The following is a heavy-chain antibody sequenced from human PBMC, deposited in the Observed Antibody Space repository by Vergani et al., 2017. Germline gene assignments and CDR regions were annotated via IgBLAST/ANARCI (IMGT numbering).Heavy chain of an antibody. CDR3: ARDTKYCSSTSCTYNWFDP. J-gene: IGHJ5*02. CDR2: ISTSGST. V-gene: IGHV4-4*07. CDR1: GGSISSYY. D-gene: IGHD2-2*01. Sequence: QVQLQESGPGLVKPSATLSLTCTVSGGSISSYYWSWIRQPAGKVLEWIGRISTSGSTNYNPSLKSRVTISVDTSKTQFSLKLSSVTAAYTAVYYCARDTKYCSSTSCTYNWFDPWGQGTLVTVSS.